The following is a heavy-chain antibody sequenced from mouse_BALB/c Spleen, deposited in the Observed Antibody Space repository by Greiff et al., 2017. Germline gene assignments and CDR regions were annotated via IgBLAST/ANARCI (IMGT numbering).Heavy chain of an antibody. CDR2: IWSGGST. CDR3: ARNLITTGWYFDV. V-gene: IGHV2-4-1*01. Sequence: VQLQQSGPGLVQPSQSLSITCTVSGFSLTSYGVHWVRQSPGKGLEWLGVIWSGGSTDYNAAFISRLSISKDNSKSQVFFKMNSLQADDTAIYYCARNLITTGWYFDVWGAGTTVTVS. J-gene: IGHJ1*01. CDR1: GFSLTSYG. D-gene: IGHD2-4*01.